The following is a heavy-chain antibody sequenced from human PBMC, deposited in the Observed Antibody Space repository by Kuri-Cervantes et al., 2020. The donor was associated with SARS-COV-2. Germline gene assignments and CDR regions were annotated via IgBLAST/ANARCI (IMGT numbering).Heavy chain of an antibody. Sequence: KVSCKGSGYTFPTYWISWVRQMPGKGLEWMGVIYPGDSDTRYSPSFQGQVTLSSDRSISTAYLQWSSLEASDTAIYYCARHFRHKDWLIPEVSTYFDSWGQGTLVTVSS. D-gene: IGHD3-22*01. J-gene: IGHJ4*02. CDR2: IYPGDSDT. V-gene: IGHV5-51*01. CDR3: ARHFRHKDWLIPEVSTYFDS. CDR1: GYTFPTYW.